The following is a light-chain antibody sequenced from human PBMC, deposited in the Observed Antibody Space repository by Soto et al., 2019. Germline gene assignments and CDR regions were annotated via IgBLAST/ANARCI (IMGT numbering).Light chain of an antibody. V-gene: IGKV3-11*01. CDR2: DAS. J-gene: IGKJ4*01. CDR1: QSVSSY. CDR3: QHRSTWPLT. Sequence: EIVLTQSPATLSLSPGERATLSCRASQSVSSYLAWYQQKPGQAPRLLIYDASNRATGIPARFSGSGSGTEFTLTISSLEPEDFAVYYCQHRSTWPLTFGGGTMVEIK.